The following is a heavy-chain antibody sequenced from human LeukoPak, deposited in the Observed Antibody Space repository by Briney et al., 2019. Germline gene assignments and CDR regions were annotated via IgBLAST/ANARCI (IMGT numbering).Heavy chain of an antibody. CDR1: GGSISSSSYY. CDR3: ARLNYYDSSGYYYVPYFDY. V-gene: IGHV4-39*01. J-gene: IGHJ4*02. D-gene: IGHD3-22*01. CDR2: IYYSGST. Sequence: KASXTLSLTCTVSGGSISSSSYYWGWIRQPPGKGLEWIGSIYYSGSTYYNPFLKSRVTISVKTSKNQFSLKLSSVTAADTAVYYCARLNYYDSSGYYYVPYFDYWGQGTLVTVSS.